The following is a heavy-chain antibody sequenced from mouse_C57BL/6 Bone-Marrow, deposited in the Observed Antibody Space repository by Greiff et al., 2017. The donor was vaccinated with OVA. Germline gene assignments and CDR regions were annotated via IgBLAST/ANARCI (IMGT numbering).Heavy chain of an antibody. CDR1: GYSITSGYY. CDR2: ISYDGSN. J-gene: IGHJ2*01. Sequence: VQLQESGPGLVKPSQSLSLTCSVTGYSITSGYYWNWIRQFPGNKLEWLGYISYDGSNNYNPSLKNRISITRDTSKHQFFLKLNSVTTEDTATYYCARDPRWLLSFDYWGQGTTLTVSS. V-gene: IGHV3-6*01. D-gene: IGHD2-3*01. CDR3: ARDPRWLLSFDY.